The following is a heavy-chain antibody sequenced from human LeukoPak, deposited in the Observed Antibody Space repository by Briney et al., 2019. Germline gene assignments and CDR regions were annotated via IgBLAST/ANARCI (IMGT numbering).Heavy chain of an antibody. Sequence: QTGGSLRLSCAASGFTFSSYWMHWVRQAPGKGPVWVARTNRDGSSTAYADSVKGRFTISKDNAKNTLYLLMNRLRAEDTAVYYCARDSVEWYIFDYWGQGTLVTVSS. D-gene: IGHD3-3*01. CDR3: ARDSVEWYIFDY. CDR1: GFTFSSYW. CDR2: TNRDGSST. V-gene: IGHV3-74*01. J-gene: IGHJ4*02.